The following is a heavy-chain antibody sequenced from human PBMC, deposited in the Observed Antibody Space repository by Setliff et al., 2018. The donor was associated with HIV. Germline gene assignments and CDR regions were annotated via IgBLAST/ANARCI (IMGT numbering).Heavy chain of an antibody. CDR3: AKVIASSGYYGYYFDY. V-gene: IGHV3-23*01. CDR2: ISGNGGST. Sequence: GGSLRLSCAASGFTLSTYAMIWVRQAPGKGLEWVSGISGNGGSTYYADSVKGRFTISKDIPNKTLYLHMNTLRAEDTAVYYCAKVIASSGYYGYYFDYWGQGSLVTVSS. J-gene: IGHJ4*02. D-gene: IGHD3-22*01. CDR1: GFTLSTYA.